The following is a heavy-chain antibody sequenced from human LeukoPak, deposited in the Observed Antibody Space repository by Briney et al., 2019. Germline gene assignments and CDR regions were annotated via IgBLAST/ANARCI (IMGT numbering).Heavy chain of an antibody. J-gene: IGHJ5*02. CDR3: ARMWPGSMVRGVMPNWFDP. CDR2: INPNSGGT. CDR1: GYTLTGYY. V-gene: IGHV1-2*02. D-gene: IGHD3-10*01. Sequence: ASVKVSCKASGYTLTGYYMHWVRQAPGQGLEWMGWINPNSGGTNYAQKFQGRVTMTRDTSISTAYMELSRLRSDDTAVYYCARMWPGSMVRGVMPNWFDPWGQGTLVTVSS.